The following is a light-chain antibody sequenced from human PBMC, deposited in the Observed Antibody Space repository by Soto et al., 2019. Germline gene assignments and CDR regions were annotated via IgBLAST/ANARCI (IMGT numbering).Light chain of an antibody. CDR3: CSYAGRRGV. J-gene: IGLJ1*01. V-gene: IGLV2-23*01. Sequence: QSVLTQPASVSGSPGQSITISCTGTSSDVGSYNLVSWYQQHPGKAPKLMIYEGSKRPSGVSNRFSGSKSGNTASLTISGLQAEDEADYYCCSYAGRRGVFGTGTKLTVL. CDR1: SSDVGSYNL. CDR2: EGS.